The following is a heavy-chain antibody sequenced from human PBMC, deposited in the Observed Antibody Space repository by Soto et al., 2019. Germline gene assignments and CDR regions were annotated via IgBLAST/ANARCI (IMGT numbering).Heavy chain of an antibody. CDR2: IYYSGST. CDR1: GGSISSYY. V-gene: IGHV4-59*08. Sequence: SETLSLTCTVSGGSISSYYWSWIRQPPGKGLEWIGYIYYSGSTNYNPSLKSRVTISVDTSKNQFSLKLSSVTAADTAVYYCARTLEYLDYFDYWGQGTLVTVSS. D-gene: IGHD2-15*01. CDR3: ARTLEYLDYFDY. J-gene: IGHJ4*02.